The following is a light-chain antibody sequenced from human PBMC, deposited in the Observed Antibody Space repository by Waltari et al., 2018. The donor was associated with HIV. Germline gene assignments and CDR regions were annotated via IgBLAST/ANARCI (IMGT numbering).Light chain of an antibody. CDR2: SNN. J-gene: IGLJ3*02. V-gene: IGLV1-44*01. CDR3: AAWDDSLNGPL. CDR1: SSNIGSNS. Sequence: QSVLTQPPSASGTPGQRVTISCSGSSSNIGSNSVTWYQHLPGTAPKVLMYSNNPRPSGVPERLSGSKSGTSASLAISGLQSEDEADYYCAAWDDSLNGPLFGGGTKLTVL.